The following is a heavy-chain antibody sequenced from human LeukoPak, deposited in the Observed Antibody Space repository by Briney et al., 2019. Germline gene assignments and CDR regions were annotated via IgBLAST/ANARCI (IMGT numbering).Heavy chain of an antibody. J-gene: IGHJ4*02. CDR3: ARDQISSGSSFDY. CDR2: ISYDGSNK. Sequence: PGGSLRLSCAASGFTFSSYAMHWVRQAPGKGLEWVAVISYDGSNKYYADSVKGRFTISRDNSKNTLYLQMNSLRAEDTAVYYCARDQISSGSSFDYWGQGTLATVSS. D-gene: IGHD6-19*01. V-gene: IGHV3-30-3*01. CDR1: GFTFSSYA.